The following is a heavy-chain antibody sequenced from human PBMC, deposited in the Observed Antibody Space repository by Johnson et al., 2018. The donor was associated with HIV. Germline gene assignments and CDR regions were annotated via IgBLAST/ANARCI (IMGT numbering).Heavy chain of an antibody. CDR3: ARGPSGRWLQTDAFDI. J-gene: IGHJ3*02. Sequence: VQLVESGGGLVQPGGSLRLSCAASGFTFSSYWMHWVRQAPGKGLVWVSRINSDGSGTSYADSVKGRFTISRDNARNTLYLQMNSLRAEDTAVYYCARGPSGRWLQTDAFDIWGQGTMVTVSS. D-gene: IGHD5-24*01. CDR1: GFTFSSYW. CDR2: INSDGSGT. V-gene: IGHV3-74*01.